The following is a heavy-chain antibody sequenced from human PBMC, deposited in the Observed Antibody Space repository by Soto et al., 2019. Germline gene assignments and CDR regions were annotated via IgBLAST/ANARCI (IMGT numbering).Heavy chain of an antibody. D-gene: IGHD1-20*01. CDR1: GGSFSGYY. CDR3: ARGLITHYYYYMDV. V-gene: IGHV4-34*01. CDR2: INHSGST. Sequence: LSLTCAVYGGSFSGYYWSWIRQPPGKGLEWIGEINHSGSTNYNPSLKSRVTISVDTSKNQFSLKLSSVTAADTAVYYCARGLITHYYYYMDVWGKGTTVTVSS. J-gene: IGHJ6*03.